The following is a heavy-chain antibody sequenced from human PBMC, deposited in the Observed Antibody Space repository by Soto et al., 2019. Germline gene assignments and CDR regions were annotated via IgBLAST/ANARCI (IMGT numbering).Heavy chain of an antibody. J-gene: IGHJ4*02. CDR3: VKDRSDTWSFDY. CDR1: GFTFNTYW. D-gene: IGHD2-8*02. Sequence: EVQLVESGGAVVQPGGSLRLSCAASGFTFNTYWMHWVRQVPGKGLVWVSRINSAGTITSYADSVRGRFTISRDNAKNTVYLQMNSLRPDDTAVYYCVKDRSDTWSFDYWGQGTLVTVSS. V-gene: IGHV3-74*01. CDR2: INSAGTIT.